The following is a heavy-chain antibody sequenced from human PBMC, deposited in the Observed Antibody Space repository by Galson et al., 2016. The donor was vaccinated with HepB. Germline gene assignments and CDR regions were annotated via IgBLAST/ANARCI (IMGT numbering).Heavy chain of an antibody. Sequence: SLRLSCAASGLAFSYYGMTWVRQAPGKGLEWVSTIGGGRNRDTHYAESVKGRSTISRDNSKNTLYLQMNSLIDDDTAIYFCAIDPSQWDNDFVDYWGRGTLVTVSS. V-gene: IGHV3-23*01. J-gene: IGHJ4*02. CDR2: IGGGRNRDT. CDR1: GLAFSYYG. CDR3: AIDPSQWDNDFVDY. D-gene: IGHD3/OR15-3a*01.